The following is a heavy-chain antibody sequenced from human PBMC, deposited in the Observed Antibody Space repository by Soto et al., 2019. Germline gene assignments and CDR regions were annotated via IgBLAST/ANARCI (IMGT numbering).Heavy chain of an antibody. J-gene: IGHJ5*02. CDR2: IIPSVHTA. Sequence: QVQLVQSGAEVKKPGSSVKVSCKASGGTFRSNGISWVRQAPGQGLEWLGGIIPSVHTASYAQTFRGRVTIAADESTTTAYMELSSLRSEDTAVYYCAMITMIHSFDPWGQGTLVTVSS. CDR3: AMITMIHSFDP. CDR1: GGTFRSNG. D-gene: IGHD3-22*01. V-gene: IGHV1-69*01.